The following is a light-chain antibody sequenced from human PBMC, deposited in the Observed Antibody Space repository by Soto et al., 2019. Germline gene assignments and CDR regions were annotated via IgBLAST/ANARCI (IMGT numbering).Light chain of an antibody. CDR1: SGDVGGYNY. J-gene: IGLJ2*01. CDR3: CSYADTYTLV. Sequence: QSVLTQPRSVSGSPGQSVTISCTGTSGDVGGYNYVSWFQQHPGKAPKLIIYDFNKRPSGVPDRFSGSKSGNTASLAISGLQAADEADYYCCSYADTYTLVFGGGTKLTVL. V-gene: IGLV2-11*01. CDR2: DFN.